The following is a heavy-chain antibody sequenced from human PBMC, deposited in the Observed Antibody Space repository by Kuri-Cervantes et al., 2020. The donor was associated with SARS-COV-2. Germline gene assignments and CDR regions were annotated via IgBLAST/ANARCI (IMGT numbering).Heavy chain of an antibody. Sequence: GGSLRLSCAASGFTFSSYAMHWVRQASGKGLGWVGRVRGKANNYATAYAASVKGRFTISRDDSKNMAYLQMHSLKTEDTAVYYCTTLIDYWGQGALVTVSS. CDR2: VRGKANNYAT. CDR3: TTLIDY. V-gene: IGHV3-73*01. CDR1: GFTFSSYA. J-gene: IGHJ4*02.